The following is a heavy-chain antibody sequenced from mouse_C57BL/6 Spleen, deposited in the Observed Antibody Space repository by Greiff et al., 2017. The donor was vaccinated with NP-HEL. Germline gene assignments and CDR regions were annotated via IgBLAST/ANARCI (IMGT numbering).Heavy chain of an antibody. D-gene: IGHD1-1*01. CDR3: ANYGSSHYAMDY. CDR2: INPYNGGT. J-gene: IGHJ4*01. CDR1: GYTFTDYY. Sequence: VQLQQSGPVLVKPGASVKMSCKASGYTFTDYYMNWVKQSHGKSLEWIGVINPYNGGTSYNQKFKGKATLTVDKSSSTAYMELNSLTSEDSAVDYCANYGSSHYAMDYWGQGTSVTVSS. V-gene: IGHV1-19*01.